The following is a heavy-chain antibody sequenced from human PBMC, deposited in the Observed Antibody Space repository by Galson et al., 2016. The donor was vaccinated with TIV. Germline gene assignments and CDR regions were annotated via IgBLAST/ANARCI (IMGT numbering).Heavy chain of an antibody. D-gene: IGHD6-19*01. J-gene: IGHJ3*02. CDR3: ARSTKAEWMVPESHAFDI. CDR2: IIPMFGTA. CDR1: GGTFSRYA. Sequence: SVKVSCKASGGTFSRYAISWVRQAPGQGLEWMGRIIPMFGTANYAQKFQGGVTSAADESTNTAYMELSSLRSEDTAVYYCARSTKAEWMVPESHAFDIWGQGTMVTVSS. V-gene: IGHV1-69*13.